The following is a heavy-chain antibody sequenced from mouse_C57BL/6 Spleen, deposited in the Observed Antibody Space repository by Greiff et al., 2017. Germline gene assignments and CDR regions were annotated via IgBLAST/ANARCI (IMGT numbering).Heavy chain of an antibody. Sequence: EVKLQESGPELVKPGASVKISCKASGYSFTGYYMNWVKQSPEKSLEWIGEINTSTGGTTYNQKFKAKATLTVDKSSSTAYMQLKSLTSEDSAVYYCARFDGRDAMDYWGQGTSVTVSS. CDR2: INTSTGGT. D-gene: IGHD2-3*01. V-gene: IGHV1-42*01. CDR3: ARFDGRDAMDY. J-gene: IGHJ4*01. CDR1: GYSFTGYY.